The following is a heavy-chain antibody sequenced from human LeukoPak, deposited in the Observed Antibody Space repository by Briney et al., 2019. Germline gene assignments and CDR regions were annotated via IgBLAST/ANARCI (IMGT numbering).Heavy chain of an antibody. D-gene: IGHD5-24*01. CDR2: IYYSGST. V-gene: IGHV4-59*01. J-gene: IGHJ4*02. CDR3: ARGQIGRWLQL. Sequence: SETLSLTCTVSGGSISSYYWSWIRQPPGKGLEWIGYIYYSGSTNYNPSLKGRVTISVDTSKNQFSLKLSSVTAADTAVYYCARGQIGRWLQLWGQGTLVTVSS. CDR1: GGSISSYY.